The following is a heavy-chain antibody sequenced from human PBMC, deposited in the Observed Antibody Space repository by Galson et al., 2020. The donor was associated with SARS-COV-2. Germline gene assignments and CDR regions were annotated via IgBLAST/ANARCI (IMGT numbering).Heavy chain of an antibody. J-gene: IGHJ3*02. V-gene: IGHV1-18*04. Sequence: ASVKVSCKASGYTFTSYGISWVRQAPGQGLEWMGWISAYNGNTNYAQKLQGRVTMTTDTSTSTAYMELRSLRSDDTAVYYCARGRTRCSGGSCYSLMGFSGAFDIWGQGTMVTVSS. CDR1: GYTFTSYG. CDR3: ARGRTRCSGGSCYSLMGFSGAFDI. CDR2: ISAYNGNT. D-gene: IGHD2-15*01.